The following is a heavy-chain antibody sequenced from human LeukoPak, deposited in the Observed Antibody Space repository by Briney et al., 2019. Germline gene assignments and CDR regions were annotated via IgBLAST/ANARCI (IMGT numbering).Heavy chain of an antibody. D-gene: IGHD5-24*01. Sequence: SETLSLTCAVYGGSFSGYYWSWIRQPPGKGLEWIGEINHSGSTNYNPSLKSRVTISVDTSKNQFSLQLSSVTAADTAVYYCARRGSRRDGYEHPPTLKYWGQGTLVTVSS. CDR1: GGSFSGYY. CDR2: INHSGST. J-gene: IGHJ4*02. V-gene: IGHV4-34*01. CDR3: ARRGSRRDGYEHPPTLKY.